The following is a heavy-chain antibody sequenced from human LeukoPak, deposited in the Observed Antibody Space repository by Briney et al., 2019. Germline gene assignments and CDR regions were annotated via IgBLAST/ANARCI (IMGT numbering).Heavy chain of an antibody. Sequence: SETLSLTCTVSGGSISSSSYYWGWIRQPPGKGLEWIGSIYYSGSTYYNPSLKSRVTISVDTSKNQFSLKLSSVTAADTAVYYCARQLIHYYDSGGFDAFDIWGQGTMVTVSS. J-gene: IGHJ3*02. CDR3: ARQLIHYYDSGGFDAFDI. CDR1: GGSISSSSYY. CDR2: IYYSGST. D-gene: IGHD3-22*01. V-gene: IGHV4-39*01.